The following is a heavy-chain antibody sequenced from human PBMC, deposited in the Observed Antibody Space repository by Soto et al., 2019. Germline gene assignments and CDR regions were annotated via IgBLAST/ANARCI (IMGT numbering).Heavy chain of an antibody. V-gene: IGHV4-4*02. CDR3: ARSRGSGSYYSTLYYYGKDV. Sequence: SETLSLTCAVSGGSISSSNWWSWVRQPPGKGLEWIGEIYHSGSTNYNPSLKSRVTISVDKSKNQFSLKLSSVTAADTAVYYCARSRGSGSYYSTLYYYGKDVWGQWTTVTVSS. D-gene: IGHD3-10*01. CDR1: GGSISSSNW. CDR2: IYHSGST. J-gene: IGHJ6*02.